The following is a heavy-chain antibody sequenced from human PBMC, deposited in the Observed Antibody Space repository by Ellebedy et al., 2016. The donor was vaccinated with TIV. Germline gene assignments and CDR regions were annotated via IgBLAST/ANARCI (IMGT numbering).Heavy chain of an antibody. CDR1: GYTFTGYY. D-gene: IGHD6-19*01. CDR2: INPNSGGT. J-gene: IGHJ4*02. CDR3: AREYSSGWVGGGTFYY. Sequence: ASVKVSCKASGYTFTGYYMHWVRQAPGQGLEWMGWINPNSGGTNYAQKFQGRVTMTRDTSISTAYMELSRLRSDDTAVYYCAREYSSGWVGGGTFYYWGQGTLVTVSS. V-gene: IGHV1-2*02.